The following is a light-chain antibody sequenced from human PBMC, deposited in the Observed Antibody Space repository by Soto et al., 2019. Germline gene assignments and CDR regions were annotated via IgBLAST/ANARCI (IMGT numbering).Light chain of an antibody. J-gene: IGKJ4*01. Sequence: EIVVTHSPSTLSVSPGDRVSLYSTDSNGVSSHVALYLQGPGQAPRLLIHDAASRATGVPARFSGSGSGREFVLTISSLQSEDFAIYYCQQYDAWPSDFGGGTKV. V-gene: IGKV3-15*01. CDR2: DAA. CDR1: NGVSSH. CDR3: QQYDAWPSD.